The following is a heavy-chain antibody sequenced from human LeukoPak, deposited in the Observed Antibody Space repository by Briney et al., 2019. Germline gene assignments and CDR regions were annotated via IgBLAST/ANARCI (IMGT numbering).Heavy chain of an antibody. D-gene: IGHD3-10*01. V-gene: IGHV3-9*01. J-gene: IGHJ6*02. CDR2: ISYNSGGR. CDR1: GFAFDNFA. Sequence: GGSLRLSCAVSGFAFDNFAMHWVRRAPGKGLEWVSGISYNSGGRGYADSVKGRFTISRDNAKNSLYLQMNSLRSEDTALYYCAKDSIGEASGGMDVWGQGTTVTVSS. CDR3: AKDSIGEASGGMDV.